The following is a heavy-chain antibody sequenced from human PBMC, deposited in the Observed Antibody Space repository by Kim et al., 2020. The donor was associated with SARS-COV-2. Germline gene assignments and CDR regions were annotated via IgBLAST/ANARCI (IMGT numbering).Heavy chain of an antibody. CDR1: GGSISSYY. CDR3: ARDRAHYYYDSSPGMYYFDY. V-gene: IGHV4-4*07. J-gene: IGHJ4*02. CDR2: IYTSGST. Sequence: SETLSLTCTVSGGSISSYYWSWIRQPAGKGLEWIGRIYTSGSTNYNPSLKSRVTMSVDTSKNQFSLKLSSVTAADTAVYYCARDRAHYYYDSSPGMYYFDYWGQGTLVTVSS. D-gene: IGHD3-22*01.